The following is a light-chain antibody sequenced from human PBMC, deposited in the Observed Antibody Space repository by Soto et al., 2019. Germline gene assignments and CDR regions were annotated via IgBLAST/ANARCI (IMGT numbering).Light chain of an antibody. J-gene: IGKJ4*01. Sequence: IQIAQSPSSLSASVGDRVTITCRASQGISSALAWYQQKPGKAPKLLIYDASSLESGVPSRFCGSGSGTDFTLTISSLQPEDFATYYCQQFNNYPLLTFGGGTKVDMK. V-gene: IGKV1D-13*01. CDR2: DAS. CDR3: QQFNNYPLLT. CDR1: QGISSA.